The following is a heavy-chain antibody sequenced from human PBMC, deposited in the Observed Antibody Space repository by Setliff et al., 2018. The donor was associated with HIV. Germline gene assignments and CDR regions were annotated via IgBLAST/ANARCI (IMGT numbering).Heavy chain of an antibody. J-gene: IGHJ4*02. Sequence: PSETLSLTCTVSGDSISSDFYWGWIRQPPGKGLEWIGSIYHSGNTYYMPSLQSRVTISVDTSKSQFSLNLSSVTAADTAVYYCARWGDGYNSYDSWGQGTLVTVSS. CDR2: IYHSGNT. D-gene: IGHD5-12*01. CDR1: GDSISSDFY. CDR3: ARWGDGYNSYDS. V-gene: IGHV4-38-2*02.